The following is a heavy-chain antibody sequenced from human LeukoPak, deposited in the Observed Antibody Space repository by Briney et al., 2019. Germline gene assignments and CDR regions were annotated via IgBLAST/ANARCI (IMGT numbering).Heavy chain of an antibody. CDR2: INHSGST. CDR3: ARGGSGWNYYYYYMDV. CDR1: GGSFSGYY. V-gene: IGHV4-34*01. D-gene: IGHD6-19*01. J-gene: IGHJ6*03. Sequence: SETLSLTCAVYGGSFSGYYWSWIRQPPGKGLEWIGEINHSGSTNYNPSLKSRVTISVDTSKNQFSLKLSSVTAADTAVYYCARGGSGWNYYYYYMDVWGKGTTVTISS.